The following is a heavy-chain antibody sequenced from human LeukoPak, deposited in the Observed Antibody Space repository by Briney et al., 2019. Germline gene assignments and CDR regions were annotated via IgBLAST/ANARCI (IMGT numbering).Heavy chain of an antibody. CDR2: ISGSGGST. V-gene: IGHV3-23*01. D-gene: IGHD6-13*01. Sequence: GGSLRLSCAASGFIFSDYYMSWIRQAPGKGLEWVSAISGSGGSTYYADSVKGRFTISRDNSKNTLYLQMNSLRAEDTAVYYCGAAAGPVDYWGQGTPVTVSS. CDR1: GFIFSDYY. J-gene: IGHJ4*02. CDR3: GAAAGPVDY.